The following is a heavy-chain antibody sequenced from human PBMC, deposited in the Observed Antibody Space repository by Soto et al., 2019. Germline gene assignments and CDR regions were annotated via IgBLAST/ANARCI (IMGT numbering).Heavy chain of an antibody. CDR3: ARLPITMVRGVIIYFDY. CDR2: IYYSGST. V-gene: IGHV4-39*01. D-gene: IGHD3-10*01. J-gene: IGHJ4*02. CDR1: SGSISSSSYY. Sequence: QLQLQESGPGLVKPSETLSLTCTVSSGSISSSSYYWGWIRQPPGKGLEWIGSIYYSGSTYYNPSLKSRVTISVDTSKNQFSLKLSSVTAADTAVYYCARLPITMVRGVIIYFDYWGQGTLVTVSS.